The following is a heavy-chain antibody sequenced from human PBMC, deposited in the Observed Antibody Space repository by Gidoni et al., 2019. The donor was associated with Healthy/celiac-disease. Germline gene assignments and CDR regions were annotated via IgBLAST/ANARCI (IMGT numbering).Heavy chain of an antibody. D-gene: IGHD2-21*01. V-gene: IGHV5-51*01. CDR1: GYSFTSSW. CDR3: ARYHDCGGDCYKGKRYNWFDP. J-gene: IGHJ5*02. CDR2: IHPGDSET. Sequence: EVQLVQSGAGVKKPGASLKISCKGSGYSFTSSWIGWVRQMPGKGLEWMGIIHPGDSETRYSPSFQGQVTISADKSISTAYLQWSSLKASDTAMYYCARYHDCGGDCYKGKRYNWFDPWGQGTLVTVSS.